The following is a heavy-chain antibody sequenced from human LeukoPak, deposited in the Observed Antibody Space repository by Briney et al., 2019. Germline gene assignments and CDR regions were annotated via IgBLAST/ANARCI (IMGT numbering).Heavy chain of an antibody. D-gene: IGHD6-19*01. CDR1: GGSISSYY. V-gene: IGHV4-59*01. CDR3: ASSGSGWFYYFDY. Sequence: PSETLSLTCTVSGGSISSYYWSWIRQPPGKGLEWIGYIYYSGSTNYNPSLKSRVTISVDTSKNQFSLKLSSVTAADTAVYYCASSGSGWFYYFDYWGQGTLVTVSS. CDR2: IYYSGST. J-gene: IGHJ4*02.